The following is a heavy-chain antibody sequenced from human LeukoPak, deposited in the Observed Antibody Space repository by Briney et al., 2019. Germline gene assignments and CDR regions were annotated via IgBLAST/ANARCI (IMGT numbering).Heavy chain of an antibody. CDR1: GFNFITAA. CDR3: VKDIQLST. J-gene: IGHJ3*01. Sequence: GGSLRLSCAASGFNFITAAMTWVRQTPGKGLEWVSLIGSSGGSTYYADSVKGRFTISRDNFNHTLSLQMNSLRVEDTAIYYCVKDIQLSTWGLGTMVTVSS. V-gene: IGHV3-23*01. CDR2: IGSSGGST. D-gene: IGHD5-24*01.